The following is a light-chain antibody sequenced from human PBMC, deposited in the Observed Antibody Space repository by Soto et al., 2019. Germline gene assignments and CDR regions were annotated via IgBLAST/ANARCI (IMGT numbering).Light chain of an antibody. J-gene: IGKJ3*01. V-gene: IGKV1-5*03. CDR3: QQYKTFRFT. CDR1: ESVSSW. CDR2: KAS. Sequence: DIQMTQSPSTLSASVGDRVTITCRASESVSSWLAWYQQKPGRAPKLLISKASSLESGVPSRFRGSGSETEFTLTISSLQPEDFATYYCQQYKTFRFTFGPGTKVDIK.